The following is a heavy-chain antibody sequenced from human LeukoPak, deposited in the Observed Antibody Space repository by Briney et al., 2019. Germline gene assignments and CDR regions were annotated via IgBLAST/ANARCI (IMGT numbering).Heavy chain of an antibody. CDR2: ITGSNSYT. Sequence: GGSLRLSCAASGFTFSRYAMNWVRQVPGKGLEWVSYITGSNSYTNYADSVKGRFTISRDNAKNSLYLQMNSLRAEDTAVYYCARENYDILTGRLYAMDVWGQGTTVTVSS. CDR3: ARENYDILTGRLYAMDV. D-gene: IGHD3-9*01. CDR1: GFTFSRYA. V-gene: IGHV3-21*05. J-gene: IGHJ6*02.